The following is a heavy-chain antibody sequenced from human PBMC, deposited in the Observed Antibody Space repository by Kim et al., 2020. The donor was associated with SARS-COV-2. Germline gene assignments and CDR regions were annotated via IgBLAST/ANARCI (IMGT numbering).Heavy chain of an antibody. CDR2: ISYSGST. V-gene: IGHV4-31*03. D-gene: IGHD5-18*01. J-gene: IGHJ1*01. Sequence: SETLSLTCTVSGGSISSGGYYWSRNRQDQGQGLVWTGYISYSGSTNHNPSLQSRITISTDTSKNPFSLKPSPATAAATAEYYWAIAGILLWIRAPVVHW. CDR3: AIAGILLWIRAPVVH. CDR1: GGSISSGGYY.